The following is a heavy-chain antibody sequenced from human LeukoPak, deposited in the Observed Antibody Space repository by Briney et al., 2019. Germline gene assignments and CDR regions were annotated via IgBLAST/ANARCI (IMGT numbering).Heavy chain of an antibody. CDR2: IIPIFGTA. J-gene: IGHJ4*02. CDR1: GGTFSSYA. Sequence: SVKVSCKASGGTFSSYAISWVRQAPGQGLEWMGGIIPIFGTANYAQKFQGRVTITADKSTSTAYMELSSLRSEDTAVYYCARDGGYGSGLDPRGAYWGRGTLVTVSS. V-gene: IGHV1-69*06. D-gene: IGHD3-10*01. CDR3: ARDGGYGSGLDPRGAY.